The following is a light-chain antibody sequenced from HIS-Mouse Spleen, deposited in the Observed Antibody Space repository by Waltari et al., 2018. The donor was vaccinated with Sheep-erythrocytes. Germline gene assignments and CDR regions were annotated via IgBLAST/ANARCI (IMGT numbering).Light chain of an antibody. J-gene: IGKJ1*01. Sequence: DIVMTQSPDSLAVSLGERATINCKSSQSVLYSSNNTNYLAWYQQKPGQPPKLLIYWASTRESGVPDRFSGSGSGTDFTLTISSLQAEDVAVYYCQQYYSTPPAWTFGQGTKVEIK. CDR1: QSVLYSSNNTNY. CDR3: QQYYSTPPAWT. V-gene: IGKV4-1*01. CDR2: WAS.